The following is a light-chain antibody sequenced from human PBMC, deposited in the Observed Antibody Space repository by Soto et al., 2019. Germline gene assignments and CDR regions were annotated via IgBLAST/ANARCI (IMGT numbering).Light chain of an antibody. CDR3: SSYTSSSTPLYV. V-gene: IGLV2-14*01. CDR2: DVS. J-gene: IGLJ1*01. Sequence: QSALTQPASVSGSPGQSITISCTGTSSDVGGYNYVSWYQQHPGKAPKLMIYDVSNRPSGVSNRFSGSKSGNTASLTISGLQGEDEADYYCSSYTSSSTPLYVFGTGTKVTVL. CDR1: SSDVGGYNY.